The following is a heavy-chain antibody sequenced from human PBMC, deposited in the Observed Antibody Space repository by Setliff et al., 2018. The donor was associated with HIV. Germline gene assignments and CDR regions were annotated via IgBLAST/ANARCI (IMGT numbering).Heavy chain of an antibody. CDR1: GGSITGHY. CDR2: IYIGGST. Sequence: SETLSLTCTVSGGSITGHYWSWIRQPPGKGLEWIGRIYIGGSTNYNPSLESRVTISLDTSKNQFSLKLSSVTAADTAVYYCARHRDPPGTSWIFYYYYMDLWGGGTTVTVSS. D-gene: IGHD2-2*01. J-gene: IGHJ6*03. V-gene: IGHV4-59*08. CDR3: ARHRDPPGTSWIFYYYYMDL.